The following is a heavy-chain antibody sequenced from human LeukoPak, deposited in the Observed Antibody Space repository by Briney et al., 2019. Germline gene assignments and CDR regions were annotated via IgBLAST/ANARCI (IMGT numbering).Heavy chain of an antibody. Sequence: GASVKVSCKASGGTFSSYAISWVRQAPGQGLEWMGGIIPIFGTANYAQKFQGRVTITTDESTSTAYTELSSLRSEDTAVYYCARDGTHHSWDYWGQGTLVTVSS. J-gene: IGHJ4*02. CDR3: ARDGTHHSWDY. D-gene: IGHD1-1*01. CDR2: IIPIFGTA. CDR1: GGTFSSYA. V-gene: IGHV1-69*05.